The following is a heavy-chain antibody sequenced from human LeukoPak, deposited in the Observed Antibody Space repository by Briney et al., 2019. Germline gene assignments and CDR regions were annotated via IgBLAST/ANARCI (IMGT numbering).Heavy chain of an antibody. V-gene: IGHV3-30-3*01. CDR2: ISYDGSNK. Sequence: PGGSLRLSCAASGFTFSSYAMHWVRQAPGKGLEWVAVISYDGSNKYYADSVKGRFTISRDNSKNTLYLQMNSLRAEDTAVYYCARPKNIVATGYFDYWGQGTLVTVSS. CDR3: ARPKNIVATGYFDY. J-gene: IGHJ4*02. D-gene: IGHD5-12*01. CDR1: GFTFSSYA.